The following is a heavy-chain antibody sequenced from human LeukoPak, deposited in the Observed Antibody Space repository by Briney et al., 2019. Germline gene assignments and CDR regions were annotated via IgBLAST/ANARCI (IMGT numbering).Heavy chain of an antibody. D-gene: IGHD1-1*01. CDR2: LSGSGGTT. J-gene: IGHJ4*02. Sequence: GGSLRLSCAASGFTFSSYAMTWVRQAPGKGLEWVSALSGSGGTTYHADSVKGRFTISRDNSKNALYLQMNSLRAEDTAVYYCANWGAGTKGLYWGQGTLVTVSS. V-gene: IGHV3-23*01. CDR3: ANWGAGTKGLY. CDR1: GFTFSSYA.